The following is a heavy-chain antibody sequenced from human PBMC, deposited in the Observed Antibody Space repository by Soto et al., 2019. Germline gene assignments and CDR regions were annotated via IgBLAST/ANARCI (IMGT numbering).Heavy chain of an antibody. CDR1: GGSISSGDYY. V-gene: IGHV4-30-4*01. D-gene: IGHD2-8*01. Sequence: QVQLQESGPGLVKPSQTLSLTCTVSGGSISSGDYYWSWIRQPPGKGLEWIGYIYYSGSNYYNPSLKSRVTISVDTSKNQFSLKLSSVTAADTAVYYCARVDEPFTNGRYFDLWGRGTLVTVSS. CDR2: IYYSGSN. CDR3: ARVDEPFTNGRYFDL. J-gene: IGHJ2*01.